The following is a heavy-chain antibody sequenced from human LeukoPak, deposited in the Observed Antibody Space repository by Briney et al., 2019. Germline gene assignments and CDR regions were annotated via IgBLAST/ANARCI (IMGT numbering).Heavy chain of an antibody. CDR1: AYTFTGYY. Sequence: ASVKVSCKASAYTFTGYYMHWVRQAPGQGLEWMGWINPNSGGTNYAQKFQGRVTMTRDTSISTAYMELSRLRSDDTAVYYCARDNSSSWYSTEYYYYYMHVWAKGTTVTVSS. CDR3: ARDNSSSWYSTEYYYYYMHV. D-gene: IGHD6-13*01. CDR2: INPNSGGT. V-gene: IGHV1-2*02. J-gene: IGHJ6*03.